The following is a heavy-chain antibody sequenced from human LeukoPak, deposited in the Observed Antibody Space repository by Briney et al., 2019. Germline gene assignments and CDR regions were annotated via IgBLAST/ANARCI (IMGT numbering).Heavy chain of an antibody. Sequence: PSETLSLTCAVYGGSFSGYYWSWIRQPPGKGLEWIGEINHSGSTNYNPSLKSRVTISVDTSKNQFSLKLSSVTAADTAVYYCACSQPYSSSWIGLQHWGQGTLVTVSS. D-gene: IGHD6-13*01. J-gene: IGHJ1*01. CDR2: INHSGST. CDR3: ACSQPYSSSWIGLQH. CDR1: GGSFSGYY. V-gene: IGHV4-34*01.